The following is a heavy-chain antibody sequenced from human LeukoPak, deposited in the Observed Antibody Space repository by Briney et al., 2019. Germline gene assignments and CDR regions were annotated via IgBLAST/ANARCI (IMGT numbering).Heavy chain of an antibody. CDR1: GFTFSSYG. D-gene: IGHD6-19*01. CDR3: AKNPVAGYYFDY. J-gene: IGHJ4*02. V-gene: IGHV3-30*18. CDR2: ISYDGSNK. Sequence: GGSLRLSCAAFGFTFSSYGMHWVRQAPGKGLEWVAVISYDGSNKYYADSVKGRFTISRDNSKNTLYLQMNSLRAEDTAVYYCAKNPVAGYYFDYWGQGTLVTVSS.